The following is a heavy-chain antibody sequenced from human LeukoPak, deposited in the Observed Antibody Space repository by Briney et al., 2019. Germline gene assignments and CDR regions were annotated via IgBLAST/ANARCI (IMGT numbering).Heavy chain of an antibody. CDR3: WASCYKCLEAFDI. V-gene: IGHV3-7*01. J-gene: IGHJ3*02. CDR1: GFTFSSYW. CDR2: IKQDGSEK. D-gene: IGHD2-2*02. Sequence: PGGSLRLSCAASGFTFSSYWMSWVRQAPGKGLEWVANIKQDGSEKYYVDSVKGRFTISRDNAKNSLYLQMSSLRAEDTAVYYCWASCYKCLEAFDIWGQGTMVTVSS.